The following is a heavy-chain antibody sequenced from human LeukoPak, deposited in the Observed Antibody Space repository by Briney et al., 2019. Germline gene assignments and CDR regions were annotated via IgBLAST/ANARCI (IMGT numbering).Heavy chain of an antibody. CDR1: GFTFSRYA. CDR3: AKEGYTGYDAFDY. D-gene: IGHD5-12*01. CDR2: ISGAGSAT. V-gene: IGHV3-23*01. Sequence: GGSLRPSCAASGFTFSRYAMNWVRRTPGRGLEWLSAISGAGSATYYADSVRGRFTVSRDNSKDTLFLQMNSLRAEDTALYYCAKEGYTGYDAFDYWGQGALVTVSS. J-gene: IGHJ4*02.